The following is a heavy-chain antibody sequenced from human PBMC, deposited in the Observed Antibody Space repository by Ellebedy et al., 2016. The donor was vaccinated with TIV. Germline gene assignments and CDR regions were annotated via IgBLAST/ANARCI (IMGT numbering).Heavy chain of an antibody. V-gene: IGHV3-74*03. D-gene: IGHD3-22*01. CDR1: GFVSSNHW. CDR2: ISTDGGST. Sequence: PGGSLRLSCAASGFVSSNHWMHWVRQAPGQGLVWVSHISTDGGSTTYADSVKGRFTISRDSSTNTLYLQMSSLRAEDTAVYHCARERRGYYAEYWGQGTLVTVSS. J-gene: IGHJ4*02. CDR3: ARERRGYYAEY.